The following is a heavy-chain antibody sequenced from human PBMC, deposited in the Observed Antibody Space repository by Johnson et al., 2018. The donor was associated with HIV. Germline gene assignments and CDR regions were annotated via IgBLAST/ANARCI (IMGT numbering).Heavy chain of an antibody. CDR3: ARGGAYCGGDCYHAFDI. Sequence: VQLVESGGGLVQPGRSLRLSCTTSGFTFGEYAMSWFRQAPGKGLEWVSIVYSGGNTYYTDSVKGRFTISRDNSKNTLYLQMNSLRAEDTALYYCARGGAYCGGDCYHAFDIWGQGTMVTVSS. CDR2: VYSGGNT. CDR1: GFTFGEYA. V-gene: IGHV3-66*01. J-gene: IGHJ3*02. D-gene: IGHD2-21*02.